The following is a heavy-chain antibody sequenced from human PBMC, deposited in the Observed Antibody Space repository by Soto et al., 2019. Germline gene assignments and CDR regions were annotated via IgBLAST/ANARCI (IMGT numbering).Heavy chain of an antibody. CDR1: GVPFRSYA. Sequence: PGGSLRHSCAASGVPFRSYAMSWVRQAPGKGMEWVAAISGSGGSTYYADSVKGRFTISRENSKNTLYLQMNSLRAEDAAVYYCAKDLVGSNADYYDYWGQGTLVTVSS. D-gene: IGHD2-15*01. CDR3: AKDLVGSNADYYDY. CDR2: ISGSGGST. V-gene: IGHV3-23*01. J-gene: IGHJ4*02.